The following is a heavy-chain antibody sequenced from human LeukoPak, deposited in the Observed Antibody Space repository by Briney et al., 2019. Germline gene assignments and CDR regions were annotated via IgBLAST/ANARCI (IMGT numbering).Heavy chain of an antibody. Sequence: GGSLRLSCAASGFTFSSYGMHWVRQAPGKGLEWVAFIRYDGSNKYYADSVKGRFTISRDNSKNTLYLQMNSLRAEDTAVYYCAKGGPYGDHRTDAFDIWGQGTMVTVSS. V-gene: IGHV3-30*02. CDR1: GFTFSSYG. D-gene: IGHD4-17*01. CDR3: AKGGPYGDHRTDAFDI. CDR2: IRYDGSNK. J-gene: IGHJ3*02.